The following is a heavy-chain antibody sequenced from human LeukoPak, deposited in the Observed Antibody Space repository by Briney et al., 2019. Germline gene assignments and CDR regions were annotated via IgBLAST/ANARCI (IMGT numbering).Heavy chain of an antibody. CDR1: GGSISSYY. CDR3: AREFLQGKYQRLGWFDP. J-gene: IGHJ5*02. CDR2: IYTSGST. V-gene: IGHV4-4*07. Sequence: SETLSLTCTVSGGSISSYYWSWIRQPAGKGLEWIGRIYTSGSTNYNPSLKSRVTMSVDTSKNQFSLKLSSVTAADTAVYYCAREFLQGKYQRLGWFDPWGQGTLVTVSS. D-gene: IGHD2-2*01.